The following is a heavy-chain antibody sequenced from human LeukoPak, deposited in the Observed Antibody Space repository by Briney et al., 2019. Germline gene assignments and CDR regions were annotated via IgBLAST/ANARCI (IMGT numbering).Heavy chain of an antibody. Sequence: GGSLRLSCAAPGFTFSSYGMHWVRQAPGKGLEWVAVIWYDGSNKYYADSVKGRFTISRDNSKNTLYLQMNSLRAEDTAVYYCARDRRPYGGYGHYYYGMDVWGQGTTVTVSS. J-gene: IGHJ6*02. V-gene: IGHV3-33*01. CDR2: IWYDGSNK. D-gene: IGHD5-12*01. CDR1: GFTFSSYG. CDR3: ARDRRPYGGYGHYYYGMDV.